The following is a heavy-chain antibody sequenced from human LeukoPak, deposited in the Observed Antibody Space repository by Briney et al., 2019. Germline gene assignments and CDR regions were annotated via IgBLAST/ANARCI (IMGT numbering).Heavy chain of an antibody. V-gene: IGHV3-23*01. J-gene: IGHJ4*02. CDR2: ISGSGGST. CDR1: GFTFSSYA. Sequence: GGSLRLSCAASGFTFSSYAMSWVRQAPGKGLEWISAISGSGGSTYYADSVKGRFTISRDNPKNTLYLQMNSLRAEDTAVYYCAKDLRMVSLVPAKLGYFDYWGQGTLVTVSS. CDR3: AKDLRMVSLVPAKLGYFDY. D-gene: IGHD6-6*01.